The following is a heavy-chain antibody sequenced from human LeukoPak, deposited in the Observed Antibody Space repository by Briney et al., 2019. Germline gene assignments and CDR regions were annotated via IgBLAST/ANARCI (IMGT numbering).Heavy chain of an antibody. CDR1: GGSISSYY. J-gene: IGHJ3*02. CDR2: IYYSGST. D-gene: IGHD6-13*01. Sequence: SETLSLTCTVSGGSISSYYWSWIRQPPGKGLEWIGYIYYSGSTNYNPSLKSRVTISVDTSKNQFSLKLSSVTAADTAVYYCARRSSWLKAFDIRGQGAMVTVSS. CDR3: ARRSSWLKAFDI. V-gene: IGHV4-59*08.